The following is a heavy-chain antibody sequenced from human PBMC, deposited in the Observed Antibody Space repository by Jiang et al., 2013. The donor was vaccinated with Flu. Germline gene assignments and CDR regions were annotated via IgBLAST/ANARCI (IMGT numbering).Heavy chain of an antibody. CDR1: GFTFSDHY. V-gene: IGHV3-72*01. Sequence: LRLSRAASGFTFSDHYMDWVRQTPGKGLEWVGRSRNKANSYSTEYAASVKGRFTISRDDSKNSVYLQMNSLKTEDTAVYYCLRGLNGGDSNLGMDVWGQGATVTVSS. CDR3: LRGLNGGDSNLGMDV. CDR2: SRNKANSYST. D-gene: IGHD2-21*02. J-gene: IGHJ6*02.